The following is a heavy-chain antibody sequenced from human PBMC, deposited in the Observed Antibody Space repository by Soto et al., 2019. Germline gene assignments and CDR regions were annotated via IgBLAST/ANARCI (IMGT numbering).Heavy chain of an antibody. CDR3: ARDLAAAGGSVGY. CDR2: IWYDGSNK. Sequence: QVQLVESGGGVVQPGRSLRLSCAASGFTFSSYGMHWVRQAPGKGLEWVAVIWYDGSNKYYADSVKGQFTISRDNSKNTLYLQMNSLRAEDTAVYYCARDLAAAGGSVGYWGQGTLVTVSS. CDR1: GFTFSSYG. D-gene: IGHD6-13*01. J-gene: IGHJ4*02. V-gene: IGHV3-33*01.